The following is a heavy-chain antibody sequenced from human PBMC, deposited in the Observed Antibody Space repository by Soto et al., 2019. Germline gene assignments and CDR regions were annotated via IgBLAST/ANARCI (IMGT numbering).Heavy chain of an antibody. Sequence: GASVKVSCKASGGTFSSYAISWVRQAPGRGLEWMGGIIPIFGTANYAQKFQGRVTITADESTSTAYMELSSLRSEDTAVYYCARGSYYYDSSGYYGHYWGQGTLVTVSS. CDR1: GGTFSSYA. CDR3: ARGSYYYDSSGYYGHY. D-gene: IGHD3-22*01. CDR2: IIPIFGTA. J-gene: IGHJ4*02. V-gene: IGHV1-69*13.